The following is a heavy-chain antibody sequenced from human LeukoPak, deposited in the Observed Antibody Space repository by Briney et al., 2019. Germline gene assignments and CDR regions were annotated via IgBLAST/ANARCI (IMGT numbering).Heavy chain of an antibody. CDR3: ARSSHYDILTGYSEEDAFDI. Sequence: GGSLRLSCEASGFTVSSNFMNWVRQAPGKGLEWVSVIYSGGSTDYADSVKGRFTISRDNSKNTLYLQMNSLRVEDTAVYYCARSSHYDILTGYSEEDAFDIWGQGTMVTVSS. V-gene: IGHV3-53*01. D-gene: IGHD3-9*01. CDR1: GFTVSSNF. CDR2: IYSGGST. J-gene: IGHJ3*02.